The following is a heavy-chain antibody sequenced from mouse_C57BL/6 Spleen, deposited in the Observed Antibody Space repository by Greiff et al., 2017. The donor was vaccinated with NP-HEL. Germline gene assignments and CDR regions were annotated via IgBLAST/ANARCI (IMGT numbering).Heavy chain of an antibody. Sequence: EVQLQQSGPGLVKPSQSLSLTCSVTGYSITSGYYWNWIRQFPGNKLEWMGYISYDGSNNYNPSLKNRISITRDTSKNQFFLKLNSVTTEDTATYYCAREGMDDYDWTWFAYWGQGTLVTVSA. J-gene: IGHJ3*01. CDR3: AREGMDDYDWTWFAY. CDR2: ISYDGSN. D-gene: IGHD2-4*01. V-gene: IGHV3-6*01. CDR1: GYSITSGYY.